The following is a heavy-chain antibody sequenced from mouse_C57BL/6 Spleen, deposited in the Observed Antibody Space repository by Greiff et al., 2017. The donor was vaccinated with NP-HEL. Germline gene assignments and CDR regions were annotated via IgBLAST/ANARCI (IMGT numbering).Heavy chain of an antibody. CDR1: GFTFSSYA. CDR3: ARGYYYGSSPDY. D-gene: IGHD1-1*01. CDR2: ISDGGSYT. Sequence: EVQLVESGGGLVKPGGSLKLSCAASGFTFSSYAMSWVRQTPEKRLEWVATISDGGSYTYYPDNVKGRFTISRDNAKNNLYLQMSHLKSEDTAMYYCARGYYYGSSPDYWGQGTTLTVS. V-gene: IGHV5-4*01. J-gene: IGHJ2*01.